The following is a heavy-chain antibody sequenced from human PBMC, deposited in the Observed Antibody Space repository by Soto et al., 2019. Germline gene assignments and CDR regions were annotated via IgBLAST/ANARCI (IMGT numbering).Heavy chain of an antibody. Sequence: GGSLRLSCAASGFTFSGSAMHWVRQASGKGLEWVGRIRSKANSYATAYAASVKGRFTISRDDSKNTAYLQMNSLKTEDTAVYYCTRSLDYGDYFSTTYTDYWGQGTLVTVSS. V-gene: IGHV3-73*01. CDR2: IRSKANSYAT. J-gene: IGHJ4*02. D-gene: IGHD4-17*01. CDR3: TRSLDYGDYFSTTYTDY. CDR1: GFTFSGSA.